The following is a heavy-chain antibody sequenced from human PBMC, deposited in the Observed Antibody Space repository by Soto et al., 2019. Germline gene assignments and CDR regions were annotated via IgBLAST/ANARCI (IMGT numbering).Heavy chain of an antibody. J-gene: IGHJ6*02. CDR3: ARASKGYCTNGVCYKHYYYYGMDV. Sequence: GASVKVSCKASGYTFTGYYMHWVRQAPGQGLEWMGWINPNSGGTNYAQKFQGWVTMTRDTSISTAYMELSRLRSDDTAVYYCARASKGYCTNGVCYKHYYYYGMDVWGQGTTVTVSS. CDR2: INPNSGGT. V-gene: IGHV1-2*04. D-gene: IGHD2-8*01. CDR1: GYTFTGYY.